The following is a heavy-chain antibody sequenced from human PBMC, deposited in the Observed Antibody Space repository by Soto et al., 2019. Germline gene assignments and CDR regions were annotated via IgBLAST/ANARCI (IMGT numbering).Heavy chain of an antibody. J-gene: IGHJ4*02. CDR1: GFTFSSYA. V-gene: IGHV3-23*01. CDR3: TTDRPYDYDSSSHDH. CDR2: ISGSGGTT. Sequence: PGGSLRLSCAASGFTFSSYAMSWVRQAPGKGLEWVSAISGSGGTTDYAAPVKGRFTISRDDPKSTMFLQMNSLRTEDAAVYYCTTDRPYDYDSSSHDHWGQGTVVTVSS. D-gene: IGHD3-22*01.